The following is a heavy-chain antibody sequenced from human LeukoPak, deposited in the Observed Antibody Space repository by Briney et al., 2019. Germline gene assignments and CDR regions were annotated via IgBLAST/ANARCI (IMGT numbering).Heavy chain of an antibody. CDR1: GFTFSSYA. D-gene: IGHD4-17*01. J-gene: IGHJ4*02. CDR2: ISGSGGST. CDR3: ARGTVTTDYFDY. V-gene: IGHV3-23*01. Sequence: GGSLRLSRAAPGFTFSSYAMSWVRQAPGKGLELVSAISGSGGSTYYADSVKGRFTISRDNSKNALYLQMNSLRAEDTAVYYCARGTVTTDYFDYWGQGTLVTASS.